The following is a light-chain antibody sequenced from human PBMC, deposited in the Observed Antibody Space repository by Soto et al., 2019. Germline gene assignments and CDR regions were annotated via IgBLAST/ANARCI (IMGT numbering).Light chain of an antibody. J-gene: IGKJ4*01. CDR2: DAS. CDR1: QSVGTY. CDR3: QQRSAWPALT. Sequence: EIALTQSPATLPLSPGERATLSCRASQSVGTYLAWYQQKPGQSPRLLIYDASNRATGIPARFSGSGSGTDFTLTVSSLEPEDFAVYYCQQRSAWPALTFGGGTKVEIK. V-gene: IGKV3-11*01.